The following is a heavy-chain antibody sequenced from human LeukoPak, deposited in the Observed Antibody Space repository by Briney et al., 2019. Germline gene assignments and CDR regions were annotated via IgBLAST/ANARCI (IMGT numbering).Heavy chain of an antibody. J-gene: IGHJ5*02. CDR2: IYHGGST. CDR3: ARSTWIQLGWFDP. V-gene: IGHV4-38-2*02. Sequence: SETLSLTCTVSGYSITSDYYWGWIRQPPGKGLGWIGSIYHGGSTYYNPSLKSRVTISVDTSKNQFSLKLSSVTAADTAVYYCARSTWIQLGWFDPWGQGTLVTVSS. CDR1: GYSITSDYY. D-gene: IGHD5-18*01.